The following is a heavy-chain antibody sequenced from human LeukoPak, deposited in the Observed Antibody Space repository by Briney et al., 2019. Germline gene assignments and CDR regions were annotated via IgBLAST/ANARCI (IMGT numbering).Heavy chain of an antibody. CDR3: AKDRAGYCSSTSCFYDAFDL. D-gene: IGHD2-2*01. J-gene: IGHJ3*01. Sequence: GGSLRLSCAASGFTFTNYAKYAMSWVRQAPGKGLVWVSVISGSGGNTYYADSVKGRFTISKDNSKHTLFLQMNSLRAEDTAVYYCAKDRAGYCSSTSCFYDAFDLWGQGTMVTISS. V-gene: IGHV3-23*01. CDR2: ISGSGGNT. CDR1: GFTFTNYAKYA.